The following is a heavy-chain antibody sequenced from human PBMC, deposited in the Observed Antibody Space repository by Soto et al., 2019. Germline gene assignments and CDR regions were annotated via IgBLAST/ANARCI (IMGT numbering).Heavy chain of an antibody. Sequence: GGSLRLSCAASGFTFSSYGMHWVRQAPGKGLEWVAVISYDGSNKYYADSVKGRFTISRDNSKNTLYLQMNSLRAEDTAVYYCAKDQGHYYGSGGPTFDYWGQGTLVTVSS. D-gene: IGHD3-10*01. J-gene: IGHJ4*02. V-gene: IGHV3-30*18. CDR2: ISYDGSNK. CDR1: GFTFSSYG. CDR3: AKDQGHYYGSGGPTFDY.